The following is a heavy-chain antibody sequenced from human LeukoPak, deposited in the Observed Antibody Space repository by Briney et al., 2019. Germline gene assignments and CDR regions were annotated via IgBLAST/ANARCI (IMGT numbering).Heavy chain of an antibody. Sequence: GGSLRLSCTASGFTFNDYEMNWVRQAPGKGLEWVSSISSSSSYIYYADSVKGRFTISRDNAKNSLYLQMNSLRAEDTAVYYCASAVAGTGAFDYWGQGTLVTVSS. J-gene: IGHJ4*02. V-gene: IGHV3-21*01. CDR1: GFTFNDYE. D-gene: IGHD6-19*01. CDR3: ASAVAGTGAFDY. CDR2: ISSSSSYI.